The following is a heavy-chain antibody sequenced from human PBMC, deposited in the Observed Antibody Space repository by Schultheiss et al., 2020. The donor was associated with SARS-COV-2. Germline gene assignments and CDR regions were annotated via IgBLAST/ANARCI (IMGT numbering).Heavy chain of an antibody. V-gene: IGHV4-59*01. D-gene: IGHD3-10*01. J-gene: IGHJ4*02. CDR2: IYYTGIT. Sequence: SETLSLTCTVSGSSIRGYFWTWIRQPPGKGLEQVGNIYYTGITKYSPSLKSRVTISVDTSKKQFSLRLGSVTAADTAVYYCARAARVEQLFSVRGGNLDYWGRGTQVTVSS. CDR1: GSSIRGYF. CDR3: ARAARVEQLFSVRGGNLDY.